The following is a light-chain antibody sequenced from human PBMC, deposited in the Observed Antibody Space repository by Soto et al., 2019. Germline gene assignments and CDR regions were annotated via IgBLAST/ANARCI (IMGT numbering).Light chain of an antibody. V-gene: IGLV2-23*01. CDR1: SSDVGSYNL. Sequence: QSVLTQPASVSGSPGQSITISCTGTSSDVGSYNLVSWYQQHPAKAPKLMIYEGSQRPSAVSNRFSGSQSGNAASLAISGLQAEDEADYYCCSYAGSGTYVLVSGTKVTVL. CDR2: EGS. J-gene: IGLJ1*01. CDR3: CSYAGSGTYV.